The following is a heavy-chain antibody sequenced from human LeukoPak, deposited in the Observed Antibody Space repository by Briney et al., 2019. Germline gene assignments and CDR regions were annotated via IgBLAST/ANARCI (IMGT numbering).Heavy chain of an antibody. CDR2: ISGSGGST. J-gene: IGHJ6*02. Sequence: AGGSLRLSCAASGFTFSSYAMSWVRQAPGKGLEWVSAISGSGGSTYYADSVKGRFTISRDNSKNTLYLQMNSLRAEDTAVYYCARDRLRGAYYYYGMDVWGQGTTVTVSS. V-gene: IGHV3-23*01. CDR3: ARDRLRGAYYYYGMDV. D-gene: IGHD3-10*01. CDR1: GFTFSSYA.